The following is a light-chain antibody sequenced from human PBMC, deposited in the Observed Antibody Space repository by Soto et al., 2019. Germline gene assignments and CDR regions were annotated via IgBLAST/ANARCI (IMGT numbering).Light chain of an antibody. Sequence: DIQMTQSPSSLSASVGDRVTITCRASQGIRNFLAWYQQKPGKVPKLLIYAASTLQSRVPSRFSGSGSGTDFTLTISSLQPEDVATYYCQKYGSAPLTFGGGTKVDIK. CDR2: AAS. V-gene: IGKV1-27*01. J-gene: IGKJ4*01. CDR3: QKYGSAPLT. CDR1: QGIRNF.